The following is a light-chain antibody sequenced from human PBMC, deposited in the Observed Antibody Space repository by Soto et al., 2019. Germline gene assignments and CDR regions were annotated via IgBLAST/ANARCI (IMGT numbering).Light chain of an antibody. CDR1: QSVSDS. J-gene: IGKJ4*02. Sequence: IVLPQYPATLSLSPGERATLSCRASQSVSDSLGWYQQKPGQAPRLLIYGASNRTTGIPARFSGSGSGTDFTLTISTLEPEDFAVYYCQQRSKWPLTVGGGTKVEIK. V-gene: IGKV3-11*01. CDR2: GAS. CDR3: QQRSKWPLT.